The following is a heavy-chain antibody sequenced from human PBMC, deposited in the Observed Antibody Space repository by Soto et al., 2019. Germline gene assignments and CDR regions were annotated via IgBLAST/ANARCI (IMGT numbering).Heavy chain of an antibody. CDR2: IKQDGSEK. D-gene: IGHD6-19*01. Sequence: GGSLRLCCVVPPFTRNHDWMTWVRQAPEKGMEWVTNIKQDGSEKYYVDSVKGRFSISRDNARNSVYLQMNSLRAEDTAVYFGSRETVAVPGDDPWGQGT. J-gene: IGHJ5*02. CDR3: SRETVAVPGDDP. CDR1: PFTRNHDW. V-gene: IGHV3-7*05.